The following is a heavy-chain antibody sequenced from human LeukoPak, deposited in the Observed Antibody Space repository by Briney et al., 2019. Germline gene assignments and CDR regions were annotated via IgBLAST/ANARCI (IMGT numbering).Heavy chain of an antibody. D-gene: IGHD1-26*01. Sequence: GASVKVSCKASGYTFTGYYMHWVRQAPGQGLEWMGWMNPNSGNTGYAQKFQGRVTMTRSTSISTAYMELSSLRSEDTAVYYCARMASGELLRWIPSDYWGQGTLVTVSS. CDR3: ARMASGELLRWIPSDY. V-gene: IGHV1-8*02. CDR1: GYTFTGYY. CDR2: MNPNSGNT. J-gene: IGHJ4*02.